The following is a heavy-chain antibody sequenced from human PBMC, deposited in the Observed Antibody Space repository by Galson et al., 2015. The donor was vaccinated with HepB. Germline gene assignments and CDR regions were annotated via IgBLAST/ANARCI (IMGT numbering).Heavy chain of an antibody. D-gene: IGHD5-12*01. CDR3: ATNRGYDSPYLDF. CDR1: GGTLRNHA. J-gene: IGHJ4*02. V-gene: IGHV1-69*13. CDR2: TVPLLGTP. Sequence: SVKVSCKASGGTLRNHAISWVRQAPGQGLEWMGGTVPLLGTPNYAQRFRGRVTINADESTGSTYMELSSLRSEDSAIYYCATNRGYDSPYLDFWGQGTLVIVSS.